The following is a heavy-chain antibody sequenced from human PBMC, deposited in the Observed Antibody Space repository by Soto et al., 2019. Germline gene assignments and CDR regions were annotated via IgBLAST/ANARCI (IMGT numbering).Heavy chain of an antibody. CDR1: GGSISSSNNY. D-gene: IGHD3-10*01. CDR2: IHYSGSS. J-gene: IGHJ6*02. V-gene: IGHV4-39*01. CDR3: ARLGGRPYFYYVRYC. Sequence: SKNVSLTCVVSGGSISSSNNYWGWIRQAPGKGLEWIGSIHYSGSSYNHPSLKSRVTISVDTSRSQFSLKLSSVTATDTAVYYCARLGGRPYFYYVRYCWGHGSTVTVS.